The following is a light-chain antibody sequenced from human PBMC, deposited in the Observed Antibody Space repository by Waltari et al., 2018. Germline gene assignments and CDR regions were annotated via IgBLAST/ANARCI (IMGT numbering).Light chain of an antibody. Sequence: DIQMTHPPSTLSASVGDRVTITCRASQSISSWLAWYQQKPGKAPKLLIYKASSLESGVPSRFSGSGSGTEFTLTISSLQPDDFATYYCQQSSFGQGTKVEIK. V-gene: IGKV1-5*03. J-gene: IGKJ1*01. CDR3: QQSS. CDR2: KAS. CDR1: QSISSW.